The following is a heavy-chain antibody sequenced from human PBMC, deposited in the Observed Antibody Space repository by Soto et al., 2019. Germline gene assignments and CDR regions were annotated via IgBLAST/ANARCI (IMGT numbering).Heavy chain of an antibody. CDR2: IKSRNVGGTT. CDR1: GFTFNDAW. D-gene: IGHD1-26*01. J-gene: IGHJ4*02. Sequence: GGSLRLSCAASGFTFNDAWLNWVRQAPGKGLEWVGRIKSRNVGGTTDYAAPVQGRFTISRDDSKNTLYLQMNSLKTEDTGVYYCTSYPPSGSALIYYWGQGTLVTVSS. V-gene: IGHV3-15*07. CDR3: TSYPPSGSALIYY.